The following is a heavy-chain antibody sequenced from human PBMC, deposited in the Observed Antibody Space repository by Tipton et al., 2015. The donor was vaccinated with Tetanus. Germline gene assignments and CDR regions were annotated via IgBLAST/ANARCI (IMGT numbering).Heavy chain of an antibody. V-gene: IGHV4-31*03. CDR1: GDSISRGGFF. CDR2: IYYSGDT. D-gene: IGHD6-6*01. CDR3: ARDQGGGRVVRLNWLDP. J-gene: IGHJ5*02. Sequence: TLSLTCTVSGDSISRGGFFWNWIRLRPGKGPGGVGYIYYSGDTYYNPSLKSRVSMSVDTSRNQFSLNLTSVTAADTAVYYCARDQGGGRVVRLNWLDPWGQGTLVTVSS.